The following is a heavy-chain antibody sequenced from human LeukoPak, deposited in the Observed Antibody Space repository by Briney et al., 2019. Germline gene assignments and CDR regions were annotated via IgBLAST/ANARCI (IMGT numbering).Heavy chain of an antibody. CDR1: GFTFSTYA. CDR3: APYASGRTQAYFDY. CDR2: ISHSGGYT. V-gene: IGHV3-23*01. Sequence: GGSLRLSCAASGFTFSTYAMSWVRQAPGKGLVWVSGISHSGGYTYYADSVKGRFTISRDNSKNTLYLQMNSLRAEDTAVYYCAPYASGRTQAYFDYWGQGTLVTVSS. J-gene: IGHJ4*02. D-gene: IGHD3-10*01.